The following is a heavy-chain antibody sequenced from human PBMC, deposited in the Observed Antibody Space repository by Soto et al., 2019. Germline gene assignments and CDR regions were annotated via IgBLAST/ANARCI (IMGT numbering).Heavy chain of an antibody. D-gene: IGHD5-12*01. Sequence: GSLRLSRAAPGFTFSSYAIGWVRPGPGKGLEWGSAISGSGGSTYYADSVKGRFTISRDNSKNTLYLQMNSLRAEDTAVYYCAKNRGYSGYDNPYYYYYGMDVWGQGTTVTVSS. CDR1: GFTFSSYA. CDR2: ISGSGGST. J-gene: IGHJ6*02. V-gene: IGHV3-23*01. CDR3: AKNRGYSGYDNPYYYYYGMDV.